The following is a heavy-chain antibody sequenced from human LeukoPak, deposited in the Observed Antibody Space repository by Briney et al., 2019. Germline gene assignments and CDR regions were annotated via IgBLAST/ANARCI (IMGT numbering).Heavy chain of an antibody. D-gene: IGHD5-12*01. CDR1: GFTFSSYA. CDR3: AKAIAGGYSGLGGLDY. CDR2: ISGSGGST. Sequence: GGSLRLSCAASGFTFSSYAMSWVRQAPGKGLEWVSAISGSGGSTYYADSVKGRFTISRDNSKNTLYLQMNSLRAEDTAVYYCAKAIAGGYSGLGGLDYWGQGTLVTASS. V-gene: IGHV3-23*01. J-gene: IGHJ4*02.